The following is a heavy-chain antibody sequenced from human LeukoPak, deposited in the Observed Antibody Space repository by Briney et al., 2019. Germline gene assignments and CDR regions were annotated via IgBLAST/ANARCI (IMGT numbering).Heavy chain of an antibody. CDR3: AKGMTKGGSCYSDY. CDR1: GFTFSNSI. Sequence: GGSLRLSCAGSGFTFSNSILSWVRQAPGKGLEWLSTFSGNDGYTYYADSVKGRFTISRDNSKNTLYLQMNSLRAEDTAVYYCAKGMTKGGSCYSDYWGQGTLVTVSS. V-gene: IGHV3-23*01. J-gene: IGHJ4*02. CDR2: FSGNDGYT. D-gene: IGHD2-15*01.